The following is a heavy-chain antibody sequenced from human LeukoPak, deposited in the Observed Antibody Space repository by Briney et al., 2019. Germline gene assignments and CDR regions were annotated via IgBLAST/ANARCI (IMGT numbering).Heavy chain of an antibody. CDR1: GGSFSGYY. Sequence: PSETLSLTCAVYGGSFSGYYWSWIRQPPGKGLEWIGEINHSGSTNYNPSLKSRVTISVDTSKNQFSLKLSSVTAADTAVYYCARRVEGSSGPSFDYWGQGTLVTVSS. V-gene: IGHV4-34*01. J-gene: IGHJ4*02. D-gene: IGHD3-22*01. CDR2: INHSGST. CDR3: ARRVEGSSGPSFDY.